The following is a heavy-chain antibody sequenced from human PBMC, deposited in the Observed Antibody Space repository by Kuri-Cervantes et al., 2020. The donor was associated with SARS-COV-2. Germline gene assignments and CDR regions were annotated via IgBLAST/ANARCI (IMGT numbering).Heavy chain of an antibody. V-gene: IGHV1-2*04. Sequence: APVKVSCKASGYTFTGYYMHWVRQAPGQGLEWMGWINPNSGGTNYAQKFQGWVTMTRDTSISTAYMELSRLRSDDTAVYYCARGGITGTTGNWYFDLWGRGTLVTVSS. D-gene: IGHD1-7*01. CDR2: INPNSGGT. CDR1: GYTFTGYY. J-gene: IGHJ2*01. CDR3: ARGGITGTTGNWYFDL.